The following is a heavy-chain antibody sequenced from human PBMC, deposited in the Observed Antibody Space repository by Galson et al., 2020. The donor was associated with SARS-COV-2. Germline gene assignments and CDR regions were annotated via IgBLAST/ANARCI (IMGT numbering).Heavy chain of an antibody. V-gene: IGHV3-20*01. D-gene: IGHD6-13*01. CDR1: GFTFDDYG. J-gene: IGHJ4*02. Sequence: GGSLRLSCAASGFTFDDYGMSWVRQAPGKGLEWVSGINWKGGSTGYADSVKGRFTISRDNAKNSLYLQMNSLRAEDTALYHCVPIESGIAAAGTSYWGQGTLVTVSS. CDR3: VPIESGIAAAGTSY. CDR2: INWKGGST.